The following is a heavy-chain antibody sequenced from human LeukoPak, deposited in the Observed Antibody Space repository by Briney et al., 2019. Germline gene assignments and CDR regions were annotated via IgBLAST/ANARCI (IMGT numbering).Heavy chain of an antibody. CDR1: GFTFSACT. Sequence: QTGGSLRLPCAASGFTFSACTMYWVRQAPGKGLEWVSIIGISGGGIHYADSVKGRFTISRDNSKNTLYLQMNSLRAEDTAVYYCAREVKTTVTIKIIGGPFDYWGQGTLVTVSS. J-gene: IGHJ4*02. CDR3: AREVKTTVTIKIIGGPFDY. CDR2: IGISGGGI. D-gene: IGHD4-17*01. V-gene: IGHV3-23*01.